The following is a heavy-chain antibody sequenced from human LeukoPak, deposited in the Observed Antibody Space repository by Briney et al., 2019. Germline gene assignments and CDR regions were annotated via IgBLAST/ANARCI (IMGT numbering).Heavy chain of an antibody. Sequence: GASVKVSCKASGYTFTSYGISWVRQAPGQGLEWMGWISAYNGNTNYAQKLQGRVTMTTDTSTSTAYMELRCLRSDDTAVYYCARDRGYSGYDYYYYGMDVWGQGTTVTVSS. J-gene: IGHJ6*02. CDR1: GYTFTSYG. CDR3: ARDRGYSGYDYYYYGMDV. CDR2: ISAYNGNT. D-gene: IGHD5-12*01. V-gene: IGHV1-18*01.